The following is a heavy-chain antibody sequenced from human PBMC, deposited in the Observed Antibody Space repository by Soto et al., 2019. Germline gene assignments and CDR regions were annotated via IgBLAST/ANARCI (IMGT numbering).Heavy chain of an antibody. CDR1: GGTFSSYA. CDR3: TGGPPNWGFDS. D-gene: IGHD7-27*01. V-gene: IGHV1-8*02. CDR2: MSPKTANT. J-gene: IGHJ5*01. Sequence: GASVKVSCKASGGTFSSYAISWVRQTAGQGLEWMGWMSPKTANTGYAQKFQDRVTMTRSTSISTAYMELSSLTSEDTAVYYCTGGPPNWGFDSWGQGTPVTVSS.